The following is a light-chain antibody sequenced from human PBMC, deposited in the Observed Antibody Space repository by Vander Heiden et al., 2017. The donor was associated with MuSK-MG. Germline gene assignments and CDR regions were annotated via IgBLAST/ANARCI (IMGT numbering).Light chain of an antibody. V-gene: IGLV2-8*01. J-gene: IGLJ2*01. Sequence: QSALPQPPSASGSPGQSVTISCTGPSRDVGGYDYVSWYQQHPGKAPKLIIYEVSKRPAGVPDRFSASKAGNTASLTVSGHQEEDDADYYCTSDASSNNLVFGGGTKLTVL. CDR1: SRDVGGYDY. CDR2: EVS. CDR3: TSDASSNNLV.